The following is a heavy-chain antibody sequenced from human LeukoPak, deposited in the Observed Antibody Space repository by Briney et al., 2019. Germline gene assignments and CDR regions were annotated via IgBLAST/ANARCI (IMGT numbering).Heavy chain of an antibody. J-gene: IGHJ6*03. CDR2: IYTSGST. CDR3: ARVPYYYDSSGYYYYYMDV. D-gene: IGHD3-22*01. Sequence: SETLSLTCTVSGGSVSSGSYYWSWIRRPAGKGLEWIGRIYTSGSTNYNPSLKSRVTISVDTSKNQFSLKLSSVTAADTAVYYCARVPYYYDSSGYYYYYMDVWGKGTTVTVSS. CDR1: GGSVSSGSYY. V-gene: IGHV4-61*10.